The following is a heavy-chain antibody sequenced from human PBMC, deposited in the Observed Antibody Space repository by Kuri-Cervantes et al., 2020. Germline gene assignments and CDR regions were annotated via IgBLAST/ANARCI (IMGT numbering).Heavy chain of an antibody. D-gene: IGHD2-15*01. CDR3: ARVVVVVAEERGDWFDP. V-gene: IGHV1-69*05. CDR2: IIPIFGTA. J-gene: IGHJ5*02. Sequence: SVKVSCKASGGTFSSYAISWVRQAPGQGLEWMGGIIPIFGTANYAQKFQGRVTITTDTSTSTAYMELRSLRSDDTAVYYCARVVVVVAEERGDWFDPWGQGTLVTVSS. CDR1: GGTFSSYA.